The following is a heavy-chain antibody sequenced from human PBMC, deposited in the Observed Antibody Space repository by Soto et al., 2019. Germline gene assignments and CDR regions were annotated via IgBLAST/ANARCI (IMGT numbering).Heavy chain of an antibody. D-gene: IGHD3-22*01. CDR3: ARYGGRAVVTTNFDY. J-gene: IGHJ4*02. CDR2: ISAYNGNT. CDR1: GYTFTSYG. Sequence: ASVKVSCKASGYTFTSYGISWVRQAPGQGLEWMGWISAYNGNTNYAQKLQGRVTMTTDTSTSTAYMELRSLRSDDTAVYYYARYGGRAVVTTNFDYWGQGTLVTVSS. V-gene: IGHV1-18*01.